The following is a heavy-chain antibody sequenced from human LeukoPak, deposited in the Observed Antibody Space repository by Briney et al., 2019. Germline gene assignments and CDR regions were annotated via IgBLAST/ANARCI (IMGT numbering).Heavy chain of an antibody. V-gene: IGHV1-2*02. CDR2: INPNSGGT. Sequence: ASVKVSCKASGYTFTGYYMHWVRQAPGQGLERMGWINPNSGGTNHAQRFQGRVTMTRDTSISPAYMELSRLRSDDTAVYSCAAGLTPYYFHYWGQGTLVTVSS. CDR1: GYTFTGYY. J-gene: IGHJ4*02. CDR3: AAGLTPYYFHY. D-gene: IGHD3-22*01.